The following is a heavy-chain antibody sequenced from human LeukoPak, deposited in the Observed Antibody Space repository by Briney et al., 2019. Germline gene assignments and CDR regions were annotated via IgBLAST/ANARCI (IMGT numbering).Heavy chain of an antibody. V-gene: IGHV3-23*01. CDR3: ARMAGTYYDFWSGYLDY. Sequence: PGGSLRLSCAASGFAFSSQAMSWVRQAPGKGLEWVSAISGSGSITYYADSVKGRFTISRDNAKNSLYLQMNSLRAEDTAVYYCARMAGTYYDFWSGYLDYWGQGTLVTVSS. D-gene: IGHD3-3*01. CDR2: ISGSGSIT. CDR1: GFAFSSQA. J-gene: IGHJ4*02.